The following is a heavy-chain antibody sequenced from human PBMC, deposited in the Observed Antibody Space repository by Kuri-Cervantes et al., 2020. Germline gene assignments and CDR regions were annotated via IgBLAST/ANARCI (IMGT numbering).Heavy chain of an antibody. Sequence: GESLKISCAASGFIFSSYWMSWVRQAPGKGLEWVANINQEGSEKYYVDSVKGRFTISRDNAKKSVYLQMNRLRAEDTAVYYCARMAGVATISRFWYFDLWGRGTLVTVSS. J-gene: IGHJ2*01. V-gene: IGHV3-7*01. D-gene: IGHD5-12*01. CDR3: ARMAGVATISRFWYFDL. CDR1: GFIFSSYW. CDR2: INQEGSEK.